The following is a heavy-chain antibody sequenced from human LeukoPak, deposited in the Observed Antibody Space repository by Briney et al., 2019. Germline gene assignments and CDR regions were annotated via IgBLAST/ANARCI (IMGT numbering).Heavy chain of an antibody. D-gene: IGHD3-3*01. Sequence: ASVKVSCKASGYTFTGYYMHWVRQAPGQGLEWMGWINPNSGGTNYAQKFQGRVTMTRDTSISTAYMGLSRLRSDDTAVYYCARVSGYDFWSGPYYGMDVWGQGTTVTVSS. V-gene: IGHV1-2*02. CDR2: INPNSGGT. J-gene: IGHJ6*02. CDR1: GYTFTGYY. CDR3: ARVSGYDFWSGPYYGMDV.